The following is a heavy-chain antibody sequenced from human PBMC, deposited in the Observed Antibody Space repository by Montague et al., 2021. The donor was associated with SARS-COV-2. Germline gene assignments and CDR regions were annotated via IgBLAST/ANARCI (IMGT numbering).Heavy chain of an antibody. CDR1: GASVASGNFY. D-gene: IGHD5-12*01. Sequence: SETLSLTCTVSGASVASGNFYWSWIRQPPGKGLEWIGYMYYTGHTNYNPSLESRVTMPVDPSKNQFSLTLTSVTAADTAVYYCALARGSGYCPLWGQGSLVIVSS. V-gene: IGHV4-61*01. CDR3: ALARGSGYCPL. CDR2: MYYTGHT. J-gene: IGHJ4*02.